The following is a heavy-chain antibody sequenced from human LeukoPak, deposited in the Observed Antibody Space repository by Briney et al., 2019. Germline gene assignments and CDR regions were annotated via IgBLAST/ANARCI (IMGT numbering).Heavy chain of an antibody. J-gene: IGHJ4*02. V-gene: IGHV3-21*04. CDR1: GFTFSSYS. CDR2: ISSSSYI. Sequence: GGSLRPSCAASGFTFSSYSMNWVRQAPGKGLEWVSSISSSSYIYYADSVKGRSTISRDNFKNTLYLQMNSLRAEDTAVYYCAKEDYSTSLTLDYWGQGTLVTVSS. D-gene: IGHD6-13*01. CDR3: AKEDYSTSLTLDY.